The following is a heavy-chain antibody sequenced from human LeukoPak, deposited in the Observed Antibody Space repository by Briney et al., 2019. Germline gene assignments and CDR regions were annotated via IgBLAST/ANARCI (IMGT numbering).Heavy chain of an antibody. V-gene: IGHV3-23*01. CDR2: IIGSGGRT. Sequence: GGSLRLYCAASGFTFSSSAMSWVRQAPGKGLEWVSAIIGSGGRTDYADSVKGRFTISRDNSKNTVYLQMNRLRAEDTAVYYCAKVYYDILTGYLWYFDYWGQGTLVTVSS. J-gene: IGHJ4*02. CDR3: AKVYYDILTGYLWYFDY. CDR1: GFTFSSSA. D-gene: IGHD3-9*01.